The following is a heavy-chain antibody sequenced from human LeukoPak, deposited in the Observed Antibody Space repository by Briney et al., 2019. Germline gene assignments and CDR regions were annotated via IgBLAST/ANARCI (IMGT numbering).Heavy chain of an antibody. CDR3: ARDRLYYYDSSAYRWFDP. J-gene: IGHJ5*02. CDR1: GFTFSTYN. V-gene: IGHV3-21*01. CDR2: ISSSSYI. D-gene: IGHD3-22*01. Sequence: GGSLRLSCAASGFTFSTYNMNWVRQAPGKGLQWVSSISSSSYIYYADSVKGRFTISRDNAKNSLYLQMNSLRAEDTAVYYCARDRLYYYDSSAYRWFDPWGQGTLVTVSS.